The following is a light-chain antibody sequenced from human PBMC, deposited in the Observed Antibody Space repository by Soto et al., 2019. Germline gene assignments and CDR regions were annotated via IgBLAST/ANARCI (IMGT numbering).Light chain of an antibody. Sequence: QSVLTQPPSASGTPGQKVTISCSGSSSNIGSNTVNWYQHLPRTAPKLLIYRNDQRPSGVPDRFSGSKSDSSASLAISGLQSDDEADYYCAAWDDGLKGRVFGGGTKLTVL. CDR3: AAWDDGLKGRV. V-gene: IGLV1-44*01. CDR1: SSNIGSNT. CDR2: RND. J-gene: IGLJ3*02.